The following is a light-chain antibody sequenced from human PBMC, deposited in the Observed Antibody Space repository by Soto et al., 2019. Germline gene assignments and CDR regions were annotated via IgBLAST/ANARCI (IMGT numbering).Light chain of an antibody. J-gene: IGKJ4*02. CDR1: QYIGRY. CDR2: AAS. V-gene: IGKV1-39*01. Sequence: DIQMTQSPSSLSASVGDRVTITCRAGQYIGRYLNWYQQKPGKAPKLLIYAASSLHSGGPSRFSGSGSGTDFTLTISSLQPEDFATYSCQQTYRTPLKFGGGTKVDIK. CDR3: QQTYRTPLK.